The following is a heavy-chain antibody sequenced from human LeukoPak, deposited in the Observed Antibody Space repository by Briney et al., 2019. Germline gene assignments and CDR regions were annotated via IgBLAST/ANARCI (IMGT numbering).Heavy chain of an antibody. J-gene: IGHJ4*02. CDR2: INHSGST. D-gene: IGHD5-18*01. Sequence: SETLSLTCAVYGGSFSGYYWSWIRQPPGKGLEWIGEINHSGSTNYNPSLKSRVTISVDTSKNQFSLKLSSVTAADTAVYYCARTTWIQLWLRGSYYFDYWGQGTLVTVSS. V-gene: IGHV4-34*01. CDR1: GGSFSGYY. CDR3: ARTTWIQLWLRGSYYFDY.